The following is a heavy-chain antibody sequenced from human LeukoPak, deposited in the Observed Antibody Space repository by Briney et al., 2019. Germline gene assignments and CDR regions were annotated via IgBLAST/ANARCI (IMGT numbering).Heavy chain of an antibody. CDR1: GFTFSSYA. Sequence: GGSLRLSCAASGFTFSSYAMSWVRQAPGKGLEWVSAISGSGGSTYYTDSVKGRFTISRDNSKNTLYLQMNSLRAEDTAVYYCAKVSTRGDLGYNYWGQGTLVTVSS. D-gene: IGHD6-13*01. CDR3: AKVSTRGDLGYNY. CDR2: ISGSGGST. V-gene: IGHV3-23*01. J-gene: IGHJ4*02.